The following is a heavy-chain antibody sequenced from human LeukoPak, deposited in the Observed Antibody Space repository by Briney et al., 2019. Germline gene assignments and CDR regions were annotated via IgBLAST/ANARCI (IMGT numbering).Heavy chain of an antibody. CDR2: IRYDGSNK. Sequence: QAGGSLRLSCAASGFTFNSYGMHWVRQAPGKGLEWVAFIRYDGSNKYYADSVKGRFTISRDNSKNTLYLHMNSLRADDTAVYYCAKDVPYWVDFYYYMDVWGKGTTVTASS. CDR1: GFTFNSYG. J-gene: IGHJ6*03. V-gene: IGHV3-30*02. CDR3: AKDVPYWVDFYYYMDV. D-gene: IGHD2-2*01.